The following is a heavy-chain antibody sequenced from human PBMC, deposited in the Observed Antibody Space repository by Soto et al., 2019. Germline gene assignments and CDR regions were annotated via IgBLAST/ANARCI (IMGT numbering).Heavy chain of an antibody. D-gene: IGHD2-15*01. J-gene: IGHJ6*02. CDR1: GYTFASYA. V-gene: IGHV1-18*01. Sequence: GASVKVSCKASGYTFASYAISWMRQAPGQGLEWMGWISAYNGNTNSAQKFQGRLTMTTDTSTGTAYMELRSLRPDDTAVYYCARGSGGSSYYYYGMDVRGQGTTVTVSS. CDR3: ARGSGGSSYYYYGMDV. CDR2: ISAYNGNT.